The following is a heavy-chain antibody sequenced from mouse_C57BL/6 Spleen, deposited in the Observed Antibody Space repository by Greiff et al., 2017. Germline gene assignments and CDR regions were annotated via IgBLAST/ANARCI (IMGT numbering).Heavy chain of an antibody. D-gene: IGHD1-1*01. V-gene: IGHV1-69*01. CDR1: GYTFTSYW. J-gene: IGHJ2*01. Sequence: QVQLQQSGAELVMPGASVKLSCKASGYTFTSYWMHWVKQRPGQGLEWIGEIDPSDSYTNYNQKFKGKSTLTVDKSSSTAYMQLSSLTSEDSAVYYCATFYYYGSSYRYFDYWGQGTTLTVSS. CDR3: ATFYYYGSSYRYFDY. CDR2: IDPSDSYT.